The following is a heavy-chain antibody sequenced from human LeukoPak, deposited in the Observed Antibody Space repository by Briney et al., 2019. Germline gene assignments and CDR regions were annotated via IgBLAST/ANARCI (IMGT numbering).Heavy chain of an antibody. Sequence: SETLSLTCAVYGGSFSGYYWSWIRQPPGKGLEWIGEINHSGSTNYNPSLKSRVTISVDTSKNQFSLKLSSVTAADTAVYYSARPQYYDILTGPPDYYGMDVWGQGTTVTVSS. D-gene: IGHD3-9*01. CDR3: ARPQYYDILTGPPDYYGMDV. CDR1: GGSFSGYY. V-gene: IGHV4-34*01. CDR2: INHSGST. J-gene: IGHJ6*02.